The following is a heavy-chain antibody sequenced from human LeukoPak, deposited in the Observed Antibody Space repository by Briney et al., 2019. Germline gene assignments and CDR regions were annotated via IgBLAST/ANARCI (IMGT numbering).Heavy chain of an antibody. CDR3: ARDPRAYYYGSGSYEPSDY. V-gene: IGHV3-23*01. J-gene: IGHJ4*02. D-gene: IGHD3-10*01. CDR1: GFTFSSYA. Sequence: GGSLRLSCAASGFTFSSYAMSWVRQAPGKGLEWVSAISGSGGSTYYADSVKGRFTISRDNAKNSLYLQMNSLRAEDTAVYYCARDPRAYYYGSGSYEPSDYWGQGTLVTVSS. CDR2: ISGSGGST.